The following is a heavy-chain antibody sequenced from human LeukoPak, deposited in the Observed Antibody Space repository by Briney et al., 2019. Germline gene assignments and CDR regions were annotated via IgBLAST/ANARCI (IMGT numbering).Heavy chain of an antibody. CDR2: IIPILGIA. V-gene: IGHV1-69*04. CDR3: ARGRVGTRKYGTGNYYGMDV. J-gene: IGHJ6*02. D-gene: IGHD3-10*01. Sequence: ASVKVSCKASGGTFSSYAISWVRQAPGQGLEWMGRIIPILGIANYAQKFQGRVTITADKSTSTAYMELSSLRSEDTAVYYCARGRVGTRKYGTGNYYGMDVWGQGTTVTVSS. CDR1: GGTFSSYA.